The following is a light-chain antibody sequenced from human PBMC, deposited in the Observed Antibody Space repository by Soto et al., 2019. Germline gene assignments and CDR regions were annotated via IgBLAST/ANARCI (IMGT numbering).Light chain of an antibody. J-gene: IGLJ2*01. Sequence: QSVLTQPASVSGSPGQSITISCTGTSSDLGSYNLVSWFQQHPGKAPKLIIYEGGKRPSGVSNRFSGSWFGNTASLTISGLQAEDAADYYCCSYTTSISVLFGGGTKVTVL. CDR2: EGG. CDR3: CSYTTSISVL. V-gene: IGLV2-23*01. CDR1: SSDLGSYNL.